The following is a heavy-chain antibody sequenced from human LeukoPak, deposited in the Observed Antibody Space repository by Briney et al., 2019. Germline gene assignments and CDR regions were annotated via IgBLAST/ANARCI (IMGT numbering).Heavy chain of an antibody. Sequence: GGSLRLSCVASGFTFSDYWMSWVRQAPGMGLEWVAHIETDGDQRNYVDSVKGRFTISRDNARNSLYLQMNSLGDEDTAGYYCARDIPSGFYTPDYWGRGTLVTVSS. CDR2: IETDGDQR. D-gene: IGHD5-12*01. CDR3: ARDIPSGFYTPDY. J-gene: IGHJ4*02. V-gene: IGHV3-7*01. CDR1: GFTFSDYW.